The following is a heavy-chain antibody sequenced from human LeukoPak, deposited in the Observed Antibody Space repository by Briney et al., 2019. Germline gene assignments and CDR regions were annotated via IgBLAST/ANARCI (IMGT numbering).Heavy chain of an antibody. Sequence: ASVRVSCTASGDTFTVYYMRWVRQAPGQGLEWMGWINPNSGETHYAQNFQARVTITSDTSITTVYIDLSRLRSDDTAVYYCARDLGYCSGGSCISLDYWGQGTLVTVSS. V-gene: IGHV1-2*02. J-gene: IGHJ4*02. CDR3: ARDLGYCSGGSCISLDY. CDR2: INPNSGET. D-gene: IGHD2-15*01. CDR1: GDTFTVYY.